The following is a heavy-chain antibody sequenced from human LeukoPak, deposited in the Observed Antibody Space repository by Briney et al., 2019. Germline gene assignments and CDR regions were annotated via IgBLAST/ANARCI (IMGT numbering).Heavy chain of an antibody. Sequence: ASVKVSCKASGYTFTSYGISWVRQAPGQGLEWMGWISAYNGNTNYAQKLQGRVTMTTDTSTSTAYMELRSLRSDDTAVYYCARGRVTLVDIVAQEQQLTPPDYWGQGTLVTVSS. D-gene: IGHD5-12*01. J-gene: IGHJ4*02. V-gene: IGHV1-18*04. CDR1: GYTFTSYG. CDR3: ARGRVTLVDIVAQEQQLTPPDY. CDR2: ISAYNGNT.